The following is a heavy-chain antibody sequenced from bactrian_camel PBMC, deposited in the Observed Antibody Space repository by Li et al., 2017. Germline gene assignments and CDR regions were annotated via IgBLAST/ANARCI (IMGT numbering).Heavy chain of an antibody. CDR2: IFSGGSNT. Sequence: HVQLVESGGGSVQAGGSLRLSCAASGNTYSRNCMAWLRQAPGKEREGVAAIFSGGSNTYYSTSVRGRFTISRDNAKNTVFLQMTSLKSEDTGLYFCVTDEQLPTNYWGQGTQVTVS. J-gene: IGHJ4*01. V-gene: IGHV3S54*01. CDR3: VTDEQLPTNY. CDR1: GNTYSRNC.